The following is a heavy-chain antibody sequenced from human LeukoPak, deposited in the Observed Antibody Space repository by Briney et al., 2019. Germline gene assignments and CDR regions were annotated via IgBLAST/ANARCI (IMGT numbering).Heavy chain of an antibody. J-gene: IGHJ4*02. CDR3: ARGGEVCSSSSCYRGHDY. V-gene: IGHV1-2*02. CDR2: INPKSGGT. CDR1: GYTFTGYY. Sequence: ASVTVSCKPSGYTFTGYYMHWVRQAPGQGLEWMGWINPKSGGTTYEQKFQGRVTMTRDTSTSTAYMELSRLRSDDTAVYYCARGGEVCSSSSCYRGHDYWGQGTLVTVSS. D-gene: IGHD2-2*01.